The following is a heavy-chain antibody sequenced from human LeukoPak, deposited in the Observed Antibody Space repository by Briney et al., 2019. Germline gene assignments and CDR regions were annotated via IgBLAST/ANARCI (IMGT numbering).Heavy chain of an antibody. Sequence: SQTLSLTCTVSGGSISSGDYYWSWIRQPPGKGLEWIGYIYYSGSTYYNPSLKSRVTISVDTSKNQFSLKLSSVTAADTAVYYCARDGVTTGSYYYGMDVWGQGTTGTVSS. CDR2: IYYSGST. J-gene: IGHJ6*02. CDR3: ARDGVTTGSYYYGMDV. D-gene: IGHD4-17*01. V-gene: IGHV4-30-4*01. CDR1: GGSISSGDYY.